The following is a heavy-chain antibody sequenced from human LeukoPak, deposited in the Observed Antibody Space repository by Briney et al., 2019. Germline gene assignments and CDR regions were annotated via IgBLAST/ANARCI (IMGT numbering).Heavy chain of an antibody. Sequence: SETLSLTCDVSGGSISDNTYYWGWIRQPPGQGLDWIGSIYFRGSTYYNPYIKIRVALSLDTSKNQFSMRLTSVTAADTAVYYCARSRIAARPVLFDYWGQGRLVIVSS. D-gene: IGHD6-6*01. V-gene: IGHV4-39*07. CDR2: IYFRGST. J-gene: IGHJ4*02. CDR1: GGSISDNTYY. CDR3: ARSRIAARPVLFDY.